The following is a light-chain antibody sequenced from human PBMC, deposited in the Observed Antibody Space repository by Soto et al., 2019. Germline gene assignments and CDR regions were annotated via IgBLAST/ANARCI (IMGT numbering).Light chain of an antibody. CDR3: QQYNNWPQT. V-gene: IGKV3-15*01. J-gene: IGKJ1*01. Sequence: IELTQSPGTLSLSPGERATLSCRASQSVSNSYLAWYQQKGGQAPRLLIFGPSTRATGVPGRFSGSGSGTEFTLTISSLQSEDFAVYYCQQYNNWPQTFGQGTKVDIK. CDR2: GPS. CDR1: QSVSNSY.